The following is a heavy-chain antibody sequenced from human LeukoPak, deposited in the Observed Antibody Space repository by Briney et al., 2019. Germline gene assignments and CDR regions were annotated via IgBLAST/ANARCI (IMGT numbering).Heavy chain of an antibody. V-gene: IGHV3-49*03. CDR1: GFTFGDYA. CDR2: IRSKAYGGTT. J-gene: IGHJ3*02. CDR3: TRDRLELAATVPDRAFDI. Sequence: PGGSLRLSCTASGFTFGDYAMSWFRQAPGKGLEWVGFIRSKAYGGTTEYAASVKGRFTISRDDSKSIAYLQMNSLKTEDTAVYYCTRDRLELAATVPDRAFDIWGQGTMVTVSS. D-gene: IGHD2-15*01.